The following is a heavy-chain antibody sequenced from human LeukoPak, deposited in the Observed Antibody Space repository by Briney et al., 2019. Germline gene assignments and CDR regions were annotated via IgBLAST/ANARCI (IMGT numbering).Heavy chain of an antibody. CDR2: IYSGGST. Sequence: GGSLRLSCAASGFTVSSNYMSWVRQAPGKGLEWVSVIYSGGSTYYADSVKGRFTISRDNSKNTLYLQMNSLRAEDTAVYYCARAGGYSGYDHAFDIWGQGTMVTVSS. CDR1: GFTVSSNY. CDR3: ARAGGYSGYDHAFDI. D-gene: IGHD5-12*01. J-gene: IGHJ3*02. V-gene: IGHV3-53*01.